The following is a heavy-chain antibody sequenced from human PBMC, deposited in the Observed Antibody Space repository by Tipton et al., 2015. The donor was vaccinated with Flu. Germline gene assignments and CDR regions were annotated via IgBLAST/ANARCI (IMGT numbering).Heavy chain of an antibody. Sequence: LRLSCTVSGCSISSGSYYWSWIRQPAGKGLEWIGRIYTSGSTNYNPSLKSRVTISVDTSKNQFSLKLSSVTAADTAVYYCARDRPARVSSGWYRAFDIWGQGTMVTVSS. D-gene: IGHD6-19*01. CDR3: ARDRPARVSSGWYRAFDI. J-gene: IGHJ3*02. V-gene: IGHV4-61*02. CDR1: GCSISSGSYY. CDR2: IYTSGST.